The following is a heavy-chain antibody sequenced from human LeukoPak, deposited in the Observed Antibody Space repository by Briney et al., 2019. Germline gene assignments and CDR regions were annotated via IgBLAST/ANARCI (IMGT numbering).Heavy chain of an antibody. V-gene: IGHV4-34*01. Sequence: KPSETLSLTCAVYGGSFSGYYWSWIRQPPGKGLEWIGEINHSGSTNYNPSLKSRVTISVDTSKNQFPLKLSSVTAADTAVYYCARASSSWSIDYWGQGTLVTVSS. D-gene: IGHD6-13*01. J-gene: IGHJ4*02. CDR2: INHSGST. CDR1: GGSFSGYY. CDR3: ARASSSWSIDY.